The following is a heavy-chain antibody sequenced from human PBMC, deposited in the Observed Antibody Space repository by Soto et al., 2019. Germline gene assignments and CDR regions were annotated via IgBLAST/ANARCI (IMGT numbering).Heavy chain of an antibody. D-gene: IGHD3-10*01. CDR3: VRDGSNALRDWFDP. V-gene: IGHV4-4*07. J-gene: IGHJ5*02. Sequence: PSETLSLTCSVSGGSISKFYWSWIRKTAGKGLGWMGRVYATESTDYLPSLMSRVAMSVDISRKTFSLRLTAVTAADTGMYYCVRDGSNALRDWFDPWGQGKLVTVSS. CDR1: GGSISKFY. CDR2: VYATEST.